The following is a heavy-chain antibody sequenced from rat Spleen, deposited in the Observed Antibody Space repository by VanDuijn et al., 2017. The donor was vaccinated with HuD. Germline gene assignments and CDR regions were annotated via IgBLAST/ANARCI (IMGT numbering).Heavy chain of an antibody. J-gene: IGHJ2*01. CDR1: GYSITSNY. D-gene: IGHD1-3*01. CDR2: ISYSGGT. CDR3: ARSGNYGSFDY. V-gene: IGHV3-1*01. Sequence: EVQLQESGPGLVKPSQSLSLTCSVTGYSITSNYWGWIRKFPGDKMEWMGYISYSGGTSYSPSLKSRISITRDTSKNQFFLQVNSVTTEDTATYYCARSGNYGSFDYWGQGVMVTVSS.